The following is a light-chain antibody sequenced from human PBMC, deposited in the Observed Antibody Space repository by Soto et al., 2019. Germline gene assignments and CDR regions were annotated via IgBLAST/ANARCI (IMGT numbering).Light chain of an antibody. Sequence: DIQLTQSPASVSAAVGDRINISCRASQPIKTWLAWYQQKPGKGPKLLIYTASTLETGVPSRFSGRGSGTDFTLTISSLQPEDAAIYSCQQAASYPFTFGPGDK. CDR3: QQAASYPFT. J-gene: IGKJ3*01. CDR2: TAS. V-gene: IGKV1-12*02. CDR1: QPIKTW.